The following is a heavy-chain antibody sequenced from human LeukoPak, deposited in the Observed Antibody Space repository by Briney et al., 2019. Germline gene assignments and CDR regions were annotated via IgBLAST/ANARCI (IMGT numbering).Heavy chain of an antibody. V-gene: IGHV3-30-3*01. CDR1: GFTFSSYA. CDR2: ISYDGSNK. Sequence: PGGSLRLSCAASGFTFSSYAMHWVRQAPGKGLEWVAVISYDGSNKYYADSVKGRFTISRDNSKNTLYLQMNSLRAEDTAVYYCAKAYLGSGSYSAFDIWGQGTMVTVSS. J-gene: IGHJ3*02. D-gene: IGHD3-10*01. CDR3: AKAYLGSGSYSAFDI.